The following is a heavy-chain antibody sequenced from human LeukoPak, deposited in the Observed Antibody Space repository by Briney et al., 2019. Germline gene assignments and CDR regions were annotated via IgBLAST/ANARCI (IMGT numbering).Heavy chain of an antibody. CDR1: GFTFSNYG. J-gene: IGHJ4*02. CDR2: ISYDGSNK. Sequence: GKSLRLSCAASGFTFSNYGVHWVRQAPGKGLEWVAVISYDGSNKYYADSVKGRFTISRDNSKNTLYLQMNSLSTEDTAVYYCANSRGPRGYWGSSGYYFDAYWGQGTLVTVSS. D-gene: IGHD3-22*01. V-gene: IGHV3-30*18. CDR3: ANSRGPRGYWGSSGYYFDAY.